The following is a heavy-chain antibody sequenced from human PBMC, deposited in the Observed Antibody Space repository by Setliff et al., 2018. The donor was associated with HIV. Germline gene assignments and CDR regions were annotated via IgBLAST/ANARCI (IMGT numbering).Heavy chain of an antibody. CDR2: IYIDGTP. Sequence: PSETLSLTCTVSGGYMSGYYWSWIRQPPGKGLEWIGYIYIDGTPNYNPSLKSRVTISVDTSKNQFSLKLSSVTAADTAVYYCARGYNHPDYYYYYYMDVWGKGTTVTVSS. D-gene: IGHD1-20*01. V-gene: IGHV4-59*01. CDR3: ARGYNHPDYYYYYYMDV. J-gene: IGHJ6*03. CDR1: GGYMSGYY.